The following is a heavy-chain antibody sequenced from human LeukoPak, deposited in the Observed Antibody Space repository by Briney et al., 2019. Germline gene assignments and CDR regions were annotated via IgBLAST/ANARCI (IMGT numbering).Heavy chain of an antibody. V-gene: IGHV3-21*01. CDR1: GFTFSSYS. CDR3: ARDRSSYDILTGYYNPRFDY. J-gene: IGHJ4*02. D-gene: IGHD3-9*01. Sequence: PGGSLRLSCAASGFTFSSYSMNWVREAPGKGLEWVSSISSSSSYIYYADSVKGRFTISRENAKKSLYLQMNSLRAEVTALYYCARDRSSYDILTGYYNPRFDYWGQGTLVTVSS. CDR2: ISSSSSYI.